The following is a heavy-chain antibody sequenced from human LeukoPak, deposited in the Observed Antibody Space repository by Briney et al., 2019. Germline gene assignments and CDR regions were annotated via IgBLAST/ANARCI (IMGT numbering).Heavy chain of an antibody. D-gene: IGHD3-3*02. J-gene: IGHJ6*03. CDR1: GGSISSYY. CDR2: IYYSGST. V-gene: IGHV4-59*01. CDR3: ARDHFWSGYYGDYYYYMDV. Sequence: PSETLSLTCTVSGGSISSYYWSWLRQPPGKGLEWIGYIYYSGSTNYNPSLKSRVTISVDTSKNQFSLKLSSVTAADTAVYYCARDHFWSGYYGDYYYYMDVWGKGTTVTVSS.